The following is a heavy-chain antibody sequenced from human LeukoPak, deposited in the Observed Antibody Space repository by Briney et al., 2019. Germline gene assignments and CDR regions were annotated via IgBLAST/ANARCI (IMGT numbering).Heavy chain of an antibody. CDR3: ARDTTPPMVRGVIISAFDI. Sequence: GASVKVSCKASGYTFTSYDINWVRQATGQGLEWMGWMNPNSGNTGYAQKFQGRVTMTRNTSISTAYMELSSLRSEDTAVYYCARDTTPPMVRGVIISAFDIWGQGTMVTVSS. V-gene: IGHV1-8*01. D-gene: IGHD3-10*01. CDR1: GYTFTSYD. CDR2: MNPNSGNT. J-gene: IGHJ3*02.